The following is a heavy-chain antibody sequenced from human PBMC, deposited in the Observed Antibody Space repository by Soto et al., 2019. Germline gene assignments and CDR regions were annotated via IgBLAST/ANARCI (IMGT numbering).Heavy chain of an antibody. CDR3: AKDFETAPPQYYFDY. V-gene: IGHV3-30*18. Sequence: GGSLRLSCAASGFTFSSYGMHWVRQAPGKGLEWVAVISYDGSNKYYADSVKGRFTISRDNSKNTLYLQTNSLRAEDTAVYYCAKDFETAPPQYYFDYWGQGTLVTVSS. D-gene: IGHD6-6*01. CDR1: GFTFSSYG. J-gene: IGHJ4*02. CDR2: ISYDGSNK.